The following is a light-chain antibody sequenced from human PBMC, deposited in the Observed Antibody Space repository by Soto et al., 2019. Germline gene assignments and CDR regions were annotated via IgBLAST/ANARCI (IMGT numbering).Light chain of an antibody. Sequence: EIVMTQSPATLSVSPGERATLSCRASQSVSSSLAWYQQKPGQAPRLLIYGASTRATGIPARFSGSGSGTEFTLTISSLQSEDFAVYYCHQYNNWLRTFSQGTKVEIK. J-gene: IGKJ1*01. V-gene: IGKV3-15*01. CDR3: HQYNNWLRT. CDR1: QSVSSS. CDR2: GAS.